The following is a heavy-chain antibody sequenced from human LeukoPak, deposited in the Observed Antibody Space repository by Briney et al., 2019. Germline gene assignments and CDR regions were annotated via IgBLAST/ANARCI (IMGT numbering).Heavy chain of an antibody. CDR1: GFTFSNYW. CDR3: ARDSPDSDFDY. V-gene: IGHV3-7*01. CDR2: IKQDGSEK. J-gene: IGHJ4*02. Sequence: GGSLRLSCAASGFTFSNYWMSWVRQAPGKGVEWVANIKQDGSEKYYVDSVKGRFTISRDNAKNSLYLQMNSLRAEDTAVYYCARDSPDSDFDYWGQGTLVTVSS.